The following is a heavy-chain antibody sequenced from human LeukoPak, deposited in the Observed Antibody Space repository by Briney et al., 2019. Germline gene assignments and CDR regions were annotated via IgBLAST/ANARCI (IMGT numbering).Heavy chain of an antibody. D-gene: IGHD2-15*01. Sequence: ASVKVSCKASGYTFTSYYMHWVRQAPGQGLEWMGWINPNSGGTNYAQKFQGRVTMTRDTSISTAYMELSRLRSDDTAVYYCARNAYCSGGSCYLINAFDIWGQGTMVTVSS. V-gene: IGHV1-2*02. CDR1: GYTFTSYY. CDR2: INPNSGGT. J-gene: IGHJ3*02. CDR3: ARNAYCSGGSCYLINAFDI.